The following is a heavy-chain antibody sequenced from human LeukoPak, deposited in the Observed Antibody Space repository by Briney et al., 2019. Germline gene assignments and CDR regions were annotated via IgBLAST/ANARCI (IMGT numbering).Heavy chain of an antibody. Sequence: GASVKVSCMASGYTFTSYGISWVRQAPGQGLEWMGWISAYNGNTNYAQKLQGRVTMTTDTSTSTAYMELRSLRSDDTAVYYCARDLRYCSSTSCYWRQEGDYYGMDVWGQGTTVTVSS. CDR1: GYTFTSYG. CDR2: ISAYNGNT. V-gene: IGHV1-18*01. J-gene: IGHJ6*02. D-gene: IGHD2-2*01. CDR3: ARDLRYCSSTSCYWRQEGDYYGMDV.